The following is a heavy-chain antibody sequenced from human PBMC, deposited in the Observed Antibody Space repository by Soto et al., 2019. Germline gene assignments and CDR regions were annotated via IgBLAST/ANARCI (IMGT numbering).Heavy chain of an antibody. CDR2: ISHDGRNN. CDR3: ARDISYDFDYRFNTMVAHHALGH. V-gene: IGHV3-30*03. CDR1: GFTFSAYA. D-gene: IGHD3-9*01. J-gene: IGHJ4*02. Sequence: PGGSLRLSCAASGFTFSAYAMHWVRQAPGKGLEWVAIISHDGRNNYYADSLKGRCTISRDNSNNTLYLQIDRLRPEDTAVYYCARDISYDFDYRFNTMVAHHALGHWGQGILVTVSS.